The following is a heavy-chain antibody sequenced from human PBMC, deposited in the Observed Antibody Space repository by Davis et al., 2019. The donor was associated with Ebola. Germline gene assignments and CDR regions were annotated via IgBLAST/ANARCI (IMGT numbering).Heavy chain of an antibody. CDR2: ISNSGSTK. CDR1: GFTFRTYA. Sequence: PGGSLRLSCAASGFTFRTYAMSWVRQAPGEGLEWVSYISNSGSTKYYADSVKGRFTISRDNAKNSLYLQMNSLRGEDTAVYYCARAPKYTGYDFPYYFDYWGQGTLVTVSS. D-gene: IGHD5-12*01. V-gene: IGHV3-48*03. J-gene: IGHJ4*02. CDR3: ARAPKYTGYDFPYYFDY.